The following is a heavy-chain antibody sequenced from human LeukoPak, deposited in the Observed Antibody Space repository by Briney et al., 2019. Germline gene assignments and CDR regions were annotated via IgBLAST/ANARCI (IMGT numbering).Heavy chain of an antibody. V-gene: IGHV1-2*04. D-gene: IGHD3-22*01. CDR3: ARGSGYDSSGYYHSYYYYGMDV. Sequence: GASVKVSCKASGYAFTGYYMHWVRQAPGQGLEWMGWINPNSGGTNYAQKFQGWVTMTRDTSISTAYMELSRLRSDDTAVYYCARGSGYDSSGYYHSYYYYGMDVWGQGTTVTVSS. CDR1: GYAFTGYY. CDR2: INPNSGGT. J-gene: IGHJ6*02.